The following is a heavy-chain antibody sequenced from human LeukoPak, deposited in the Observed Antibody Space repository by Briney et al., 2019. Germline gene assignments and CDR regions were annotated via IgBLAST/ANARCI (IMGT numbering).Heavy chain of an antibody. CDR2: IDTSSTTM. J-gene: IGHJ5*01. Sequence: QPGGSLRLSCAASGLTFSKYSMTWVRQAPGKGLEWVSFIDTSSTTMYYTDSVKGRFTISRDNAKNSLYLQMNSLEVEDTAIYYCARDNWVDCWGQGTLVTVSS. CDR3: ARDNWVDC. CDR1: GLTFSKYS. V-gene: IGHV3-48*04.